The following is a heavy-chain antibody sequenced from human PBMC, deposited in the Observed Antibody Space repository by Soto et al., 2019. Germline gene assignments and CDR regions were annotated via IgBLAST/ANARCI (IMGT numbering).Heavy chain of an antibody. Sequence: EVQLVESGGGLVQPGGSLRLSCAPPGFTVSSNYMSWVRQAPGTGLEWVSGIYSGGSTYYADSVKGRFTISRDNSKNRLYLQMNSVRAEDTAVYYCAHSHAAAGNWVPSFDYRGQGSLVTVSS. V-gene: IGHV3-66*01. D-gene: IGHD6-13*01. CDR1: GFTVSSNY. J-gene: IGHJ4*02. CDR2: IYSGGST. CDR3: AHSHAAAGNWVPSFDY.